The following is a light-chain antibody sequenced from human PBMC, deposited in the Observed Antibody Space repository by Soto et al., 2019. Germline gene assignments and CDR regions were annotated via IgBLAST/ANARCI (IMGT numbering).Light chain of an antibody. CDR3: SSYAGSGSVV. Sequence: QSVLTQPASVSGSPGQSITISCTGTSSDVGSYNLVSWYQQHPGKAPKLMIYESSKRPSGVSNRFSGSKSGNTASLTISGLQAEDEADYYCSSYAGSGSVVFGGGTKLTVL. CDR2: ESS. CDR1: SSDVGSYNL. J-gene: IGLJ2*01. V-gene: IGLV2-23*01.